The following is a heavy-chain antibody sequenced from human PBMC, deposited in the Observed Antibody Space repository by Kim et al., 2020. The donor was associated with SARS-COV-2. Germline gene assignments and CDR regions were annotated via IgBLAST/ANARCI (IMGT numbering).Heavy chain of an antibody. CDR1: GYTFTSYA. Sequence: ASVKVSCKASGYTFTSYAMHWVRQAPGQRLEWMGWINAGNGNTKYSQKFQGRVTITRDTSASTAYMELSSLRSEDTAVYYCARAGYCSGGSCYPGPFDYWGQGTLVTVSS. J-gene: IGHJ4*02. CDR2: INAGNGNT. CDR3: ARAGYCSGGSCYPGPFDY. D-gene: IGHD2-15*01. V-gene: IGHV1-3*01.